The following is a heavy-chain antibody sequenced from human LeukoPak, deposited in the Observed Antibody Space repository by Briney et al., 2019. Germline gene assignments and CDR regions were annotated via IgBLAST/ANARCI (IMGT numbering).Heavy chain of an antibody. CDR2: ISGSGGST. Sequence: GGSLRLFCAASGFTFSSYAMSWVRQAPGKGLEWVSAISGSGGSTYYADSVEGRFTISRDNSKNTLYLQMNSLRAEDTAVYYCASHTSIVVVTAISFDYWGQGTLVTVSS. V-gene: IGHV3-23*01. J-gene: IGHJ4*02. CDR1: GFTFSSYA. CDR3: ASHTSIVVVTAISFDY. D-gene: IGHD2-21*02.